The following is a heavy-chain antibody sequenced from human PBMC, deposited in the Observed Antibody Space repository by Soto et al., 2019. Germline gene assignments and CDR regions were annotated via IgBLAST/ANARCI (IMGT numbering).Heavy chain of an antibody. CDR1: GFTFTSSA. CDR2: IVVGSGNT. CDR3: ARDLGSRISDYFDY. V-gene: IGHV1-58*01. D-gene: IGHD2-15*01. J-gene: IGHJ4*02. Sequence: SVKVSCKASGFTFTSSAVQWVRQARGQRLEWIGWIVVGSGNTNYAQKFQERVTITRDMSTSTAYMELRSLRSDDTAVYYCARDLGSRISDYFDYWGQGTLVTVSS.